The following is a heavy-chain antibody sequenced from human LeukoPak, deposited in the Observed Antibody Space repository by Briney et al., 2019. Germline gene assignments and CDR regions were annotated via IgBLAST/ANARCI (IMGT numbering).Heavy chain of an antibody. Sequence: SETLSLTCTVSGGSISSGSYYWSWIRQPAGKGLEWIGRIYTSGSTNYNPSLKSRVTISVDTSKNQFSLKLSSVTAADTAVYYCAKTYYDFWSGYLDAFDTWGQGTMVTVSS. CDR2: IYTSGST. D-gene: IGHD3-3*01. CDR3: AKTYYDFWSGYLDAFDT. J-gene: IGHJ3*02. CDR1: GGSISSGSYY. V-gene: IGHV4-61*02.